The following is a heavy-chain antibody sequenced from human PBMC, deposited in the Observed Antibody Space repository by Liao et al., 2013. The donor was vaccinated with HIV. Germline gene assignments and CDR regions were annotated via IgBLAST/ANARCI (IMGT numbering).Heavy chain of an antibody. Sequence: QLQLQESGPGLVKPSETLSLTCTVSGGSISSSSYYWGWIRQPPGKGLEWIGEINHSGSTNYNPSLKSRVTISVDTSKNQFSLKLSSVTAADTAVYYCARVVRGVRVYAFDIWGQGDNGHRLF. D-gene: IGHD3-10*02. CDR2: INHSGST. CDR1: GGSISSSSYY. J-gene: IGHJ3*02. CDR3: ARVVRGVRVYAFDI. V-gene: IGHV4-39*07.